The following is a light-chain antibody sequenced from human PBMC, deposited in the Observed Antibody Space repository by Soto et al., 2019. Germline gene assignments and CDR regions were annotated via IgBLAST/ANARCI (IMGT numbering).Light chain of an antibody. J-gene: IGKJ2*01. Sequence: DIQMTQSPSSLYASVGDRVTITCRASQSISSYLNWYQQKPGKAPKLLIYAASSLQSGVPSRFSGSGSGTDFTLTISSLQPEYFATYYCQQSYSTPPMYTFGQGTKLEIK. CDR2: AAS. CDR1: QSISSY. CDR3: QQSYSTPPMYT. V-gene: IGKV1-39*01.